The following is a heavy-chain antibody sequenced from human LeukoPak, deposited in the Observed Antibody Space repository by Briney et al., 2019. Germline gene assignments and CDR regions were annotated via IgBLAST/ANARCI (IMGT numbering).Heavy chain of an antibody. V-gene: IGHV3-49*03. CDR3: TRDYNKSPYWWFDP. CDR2: IKSKAHGGTP. J-gene: IGHJ5*02. Sequence: GGSLRLSYKAHGFDFADYVMSWFRQPPGKGLEWVGFIKSKAHGGTPEYAASVKGRFTISRDDLNSIAYLQMNSLKIEDTALYFCTRDYNKSPYWWFDPWGQGTLVTVSS. D-gene: IGHD1-1*01. CDR1: GFDFADYV.